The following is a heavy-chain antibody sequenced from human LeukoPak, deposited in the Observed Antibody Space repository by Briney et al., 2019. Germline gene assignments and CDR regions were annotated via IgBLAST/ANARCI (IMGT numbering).Heavy chain of an antibody. V-gene: IGHV3-11*04. J-gene: IGHJ4*02. D-gene: IGHD6-13*01. CDR3: ARESGSSSWHDPYYFDY. CDR1: GFTFSDYY. CDR2: ISSSGNTI. Sequence: PGGSLRLSCAASGFTFSDYYMSWIRQAPGKGLEWVSYISSSGNTIYYADSVKGRFTISRDNAKNSLFLQMNSLRVEDTAVYYCARESGSSSWHDPYYFDYWGQGTLVTVSS.